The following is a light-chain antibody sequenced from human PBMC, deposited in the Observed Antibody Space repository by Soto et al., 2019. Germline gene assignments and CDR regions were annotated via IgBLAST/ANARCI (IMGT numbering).Light chain of an antibody. CDR2: AAS. CDR1: QSISTF. Sequence: DIQMTQSPSSLSASVGDRVTITCRATQSISTFLNWYQQKPGKAPKLLISAASNLQTGVPSRFSGSGSGTDFTLTISSLQPEDFATYYCQQSHSTPRSFGGGTKVDIK. CDR3: QQSHSTPRS. V-gene: IGKV1-39*01. J-gene: IGKJ4*01.